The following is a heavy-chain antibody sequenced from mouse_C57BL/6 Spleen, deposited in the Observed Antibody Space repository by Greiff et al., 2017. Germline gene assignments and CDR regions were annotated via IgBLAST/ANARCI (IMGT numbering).Heavy chain of an antibody. D-gene: IGHD1-1*01. V-gene: IGHV1-80*01. Sequence: VKLMESGAELVKPGASVKISCKASGYAFSSYWMNWVKQKPGKGLEWIGQIYPGAGDTNYNGKFKGKATLTADKASSTAYMQLSSLTSEDSAVYFCARSITPSYAMDYWGQGTTVTVSS. CDR2: IYPGAGDT. CDR1: GYAFSSYW. CDR3: ARSITPSYAMDY. J-gene: IGHJ4*01.